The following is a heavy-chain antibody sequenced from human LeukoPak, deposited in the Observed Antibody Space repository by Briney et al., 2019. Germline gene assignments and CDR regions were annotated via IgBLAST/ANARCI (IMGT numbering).Heavy chain of an antibody. V-gene: IGHV1-46*01. CDR3: ARVLEKYSDRSGYDAFDI. J-gene: IGHJ3*02. CDR1: GYTFTSYF. D-gene: IGHD3-22*01. Sequence: ASVKVSCKASGYTFTSYFIHWVRQAPGQRLEWMGIIIPSAGSATYAQKFQGRVTMTRDTSTSTVYMELSSLRSEDTAVYFCARVLEKYSDRSGYDAFDIWGQGTMVTVSS. CDR2: IIPSAGSA.